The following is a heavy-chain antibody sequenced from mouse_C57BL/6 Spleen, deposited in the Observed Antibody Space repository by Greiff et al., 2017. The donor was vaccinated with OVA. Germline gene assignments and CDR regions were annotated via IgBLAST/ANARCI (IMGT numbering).Heavy chain of an antibody. CDR3: ARWVGYYGYAMDY. D-gene: IGHD2-3*01. CDR1: GYTFTSYW. V-gene: IGHV1-55*01. Sequence: QVQLKQPGAELVKPGASVKMSCKASGYTFTSYWITWVKQRPGQGLEWIGDIYPGSGSTNYNEKFKSKATLTVDTSSSTAYMQLSSLTSEDSAVYYCARWVGYYGYAMDYWGQGTSVTVSS. CDR2: IYPGSGST. J-gene: IGHJ4*01.